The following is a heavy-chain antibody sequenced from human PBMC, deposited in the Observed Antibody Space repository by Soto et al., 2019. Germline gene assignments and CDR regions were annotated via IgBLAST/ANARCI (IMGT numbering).Heavy chain of an antibody. Sequence: EVQLLESGGGLVQPGGSLRLSCAASGFTFSSYAMSWVRQAPGKGLEWVSGISGSGVSTYYADSVEGRFTISRDNSKSTLYLQMNSLRAEDTAVYYCAKDRERIATRSIDYWGQGTLVTVSS. V-gene: IGHV3-23*01. CDR2: ISGSGVST. CDR1: GFTFSSYA. J-gene: IGHJ4*02. D-gene: IGHD6-6*01. CDR3: AKDRERIATRSIDY.